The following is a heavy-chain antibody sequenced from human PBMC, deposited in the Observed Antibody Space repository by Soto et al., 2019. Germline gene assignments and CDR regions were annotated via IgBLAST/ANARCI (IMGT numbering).Heavy chain of an antibody. D-gene: IGHD2-15*01. V-gene: IGHV1-69*13. J-gene: IGHJ6*02. CDR3: ARGLRTGNYGIDV. CDR2: IIPMFGTL. Sequence: SVKVSCKASGGIFNNYAISWVRQAPGQGPEWMGGIIPMFGTLNYAQKFQGRVTIAADEFTSTAYMELTSLRSEDTAVYYCARGLRTGNYGIDVWGQGTTVTVSS. CDR1: GGIFNNYA.